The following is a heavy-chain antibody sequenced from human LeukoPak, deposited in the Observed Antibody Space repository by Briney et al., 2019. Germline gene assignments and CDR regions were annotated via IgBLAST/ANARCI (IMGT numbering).Heavy chain of an antibody. CDR3: ARLLRYFDWLLDY. J-gene: IGHJ4*02. V-gene: IGHV4-59*01. Sequence: KPSETLSLTCTVSGGSISSYYWSWIRQPPGKGLEWIGYIYYSGSTNYNPSLKSRVTISVDTSKNQFSLKLSSVTTADTAVYYCARLLRYFDWLLDYWGQGTLVTVSS. CDR2: IYYSGST. CDR1: GGSISSYY. D-gene: IGHD3-9*01.